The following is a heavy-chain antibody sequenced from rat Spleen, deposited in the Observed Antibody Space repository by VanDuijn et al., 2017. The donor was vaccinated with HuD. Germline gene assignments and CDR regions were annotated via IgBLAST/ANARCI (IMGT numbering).Heavy chain of an antibody. V-gene: IGHV5S23*01. CDR3: ARHGLSNNYGWFAY. D-gene: IGHD1-10*01. CDR1: GFTFRNYD. J-gene: IGHJ3*01. Sequence: EVQLVESGGDLFQPGRSLKLSCAASGFTFRNYDMAWVRQAPTMGLEWVASITAGGDDTYYLDSVKGRFTISRDNAKRSLYLQMDSLRSEDTASYSCARHGLSNNYGWFAYWGQGTLVTVSS. CDR2: ITAGGDDT.